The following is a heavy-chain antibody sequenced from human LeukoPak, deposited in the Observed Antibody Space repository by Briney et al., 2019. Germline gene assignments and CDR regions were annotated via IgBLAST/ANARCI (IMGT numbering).Heavy chain of an antibody. D-gene: IGHD6-19*01. Sequence: GGSLRLSCAASGFTFSSYAMSWVREGPGKGLEWVSGISGSGGSTYYADSVKGRFTISRDNSKNTLYLQMNSLRAEDTAVYYCAKDRIAVAGSRGYGMDVWGQGTTVTVSS. CDR2: ISGSGGST. CDR1: GFTFSSYA. CDR3: AKDRIAVAGSRGYGMDV. V-gene: IGHV3-23*01. J-gene: IGHJ6*02.